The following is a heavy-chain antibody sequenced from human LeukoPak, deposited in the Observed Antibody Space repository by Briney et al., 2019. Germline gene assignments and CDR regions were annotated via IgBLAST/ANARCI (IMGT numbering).Heavy chain of an antibody. CDR2: INPNSGGT. Sequence: ASVKVSCKASGYTFTGYYMHWVRQAPGQGLEWMGRINPNSGGTNYAQKFQGRVTITADESTSTAYMELSSLRSEDTAVYYCAGPPPYSSGWYHPFDYWGQGTLVTVSS. CDR1: GYTFTGYY. V-gene: IGHV1-2*06. J-gene: IGHJ4*02. D-gene: IGHD6-19*01. CDR3: AGPPPYSSGWYHPFDY.